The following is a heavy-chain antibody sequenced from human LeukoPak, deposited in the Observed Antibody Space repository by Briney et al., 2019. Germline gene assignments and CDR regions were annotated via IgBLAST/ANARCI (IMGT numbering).Heavy chain of an antibody. CDR3: ARDNYGVGDY. J-gene: IGHJ4*03. D-gene: IGHD3-10*01. CDR1: GFTFSSYS. Sequence: WGSLSLSCAASGFTFSSYSMNWVRQAPGKGLEWVSSISSSSSYIYYAHSVKGRFTISRDNATNSLYLQMNSLRDEDTAVYYCARDNYGVGDYWGPGKLGSVSS. CDR2: ISSSSSYI. V-gene: IGHV3-21*01.